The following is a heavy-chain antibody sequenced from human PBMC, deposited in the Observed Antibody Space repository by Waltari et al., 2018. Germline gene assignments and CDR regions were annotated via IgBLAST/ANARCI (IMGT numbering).Heavy chain of an antibody. CDR3: ATSSGYYYNAFDI. V-gene: IGHV1-18*01. Sequence: QVQLVQSGAEVKKPGASVTVSCTASGYAFTSYGISWVRQAPGQGLEWLGWISAYNGNTNYAQKLQGRVTMTTDTSTITAYMELRSLRSDDTAVYYCATSSGYYYNAFDIWGQGTMVTVSS. CDR2: ISAYNGNT. D-gene: IGHD3-22*01. J-gene: IGHJ3*02. CDR1: GYAFTSYG.